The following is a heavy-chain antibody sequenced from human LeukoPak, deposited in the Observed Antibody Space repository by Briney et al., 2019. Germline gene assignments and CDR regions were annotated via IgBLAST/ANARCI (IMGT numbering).Heavy chain of an antibody. CDR1: GFTFSSYW. V-gene: IGHV3-7*01. J-gene: IGHJ3*02. Sequence: GGSLRLSCAASGFTFSSYWMTWVRQAPGKGLEWVASINQDQNEIHYVDSVKGRFTISRDNSKNTLYLQMGSLRAEDMAVYYCARAAPYCSGGSCYYAFDIWGQGTMVTVSS. CDR2: INQDQNEI. CDR3: ARAAPYCSGGSCYYAFDI. D-gene: IGHD2-15*01.